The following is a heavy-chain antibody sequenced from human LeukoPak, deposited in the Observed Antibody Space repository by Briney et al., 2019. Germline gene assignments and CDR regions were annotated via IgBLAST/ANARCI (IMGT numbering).Heavy chain of an antibody. D-gene: IGHD4-17*01. CDR3: ARDRGYGDYQGIFHY. Sequence: GGSLRLSWAASGFTFSSYSMNWVRQARGKGLEWVSSFSSSSSYIYYADSVKGRFTISRDNAKNSLYLQMNSLRAEDTAVYYCARDRGYGDYQGIFHYWGQGTLVTVSS. V-gene: IGHV3-21*01. J-gene: IGHJ4*02. CDR1: GFTFSSYS. CDR2: FSSSSSYI.